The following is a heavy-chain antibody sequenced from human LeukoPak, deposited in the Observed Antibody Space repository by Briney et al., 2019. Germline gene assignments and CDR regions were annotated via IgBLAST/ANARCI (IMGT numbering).Heavy chain of an antibody. CDR3: ARGVAYTEPYDAFDI. CDR1: GFTFSSYA. Sequence: PGGPLRLSCAASGFTFSSYAMSWVRQAPGKGLEWVSAISGSGGSTYYADSVKGRFTISRDNAKNSLYLQMNSLRAEDTAVYYCARGVAYTEPYDAFDIWGQGTMVTVSS. CDR2: ISGSGGST. J-gene: IGHJ3*02. D-gene: IGHD2-15*01. V-gene: IGHV3-23*01.